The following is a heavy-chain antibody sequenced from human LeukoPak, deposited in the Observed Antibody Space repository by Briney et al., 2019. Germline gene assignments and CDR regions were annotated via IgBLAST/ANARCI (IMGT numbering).Heavy chain of an antibody. V-gene: IGHV4-39*01. CDR1: GGSISSSSYY. CDR3: ARGRIRSGFTFPNHGGAFDI. D-gene: IGHD1-14*01. J-gene: IGHJ3*02. Sequence: SETLSLTCTVSGGSISSSSYYWGWIRQPPGKGLEWIGSIYYSGSTYYNPSLKSRVTISVDTSKNQFSLKLSSVTAADTAVYYCARGRIRSGFTFPNHGGAFDIWGQGTMVTVSS. CDR2: IYYSGST.